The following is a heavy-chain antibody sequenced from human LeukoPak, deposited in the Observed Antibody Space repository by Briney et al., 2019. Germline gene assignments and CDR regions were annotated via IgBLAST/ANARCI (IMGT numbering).Heavy chain of an antibody. CDR3: ARENSASYREFDY. J-gene: IGHJ4*02. CDR1: GGSISSYY. CDR2: IYTSGST. Sequence: SETLSLTCTVSGGSISSYYWSWIRQPAGKGLEWIGRIYTSGSTNYNASLKSRVSMSVDTSKNQFSLKLSSVTAADTAVFYCARENSASYREFDYWGQGTLVTVSS. D-gene: IGHD1-26*01. V-gene: IGHV4-4*07.